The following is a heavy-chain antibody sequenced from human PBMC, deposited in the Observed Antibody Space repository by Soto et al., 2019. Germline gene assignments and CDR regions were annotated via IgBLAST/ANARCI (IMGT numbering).Heavy chain of an antibody. CDR1: GFIFTDYW. CDR2: IMKDGGVK. CDR3: ASDRDYDKADY. Sequence: EVQLVESGGGLVQPGGSLRLSCAASGFIFTDYWMGWVRQAPGKGLEWVATIMKDGGVKKYVDSVKGRFTISRDNAKNSLFLQMNSLRVEDAAVYYCASDRDYDKADYWGQGTVVTVSS. V-gene: IGHV3-7*01. D-gene: IGHD3-9*01. J-gene: IGHJ4*02.